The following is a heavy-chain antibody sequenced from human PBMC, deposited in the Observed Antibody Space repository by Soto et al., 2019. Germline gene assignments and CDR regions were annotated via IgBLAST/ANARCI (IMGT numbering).Heavy chain of an antibody. CDR1: GYTFTSYY. CDR2: INPSGGST. D-gene: IGHD3-10*01. J-gene: IGHJ4*02. Sequence: QVQLVQSGAEVKKPGASVKVSCKASGYTFTSYYMHWVRQAPGQGLEWMGIINPSGGSTSYAQKCQGRVTMTRETSTSTVYMELSSLGSEDTAVYYCARKARFGDLDYWGQGTLVTVSS. CDR3: ARKARFGDLDY. V-gene: IGHV1-46*01.